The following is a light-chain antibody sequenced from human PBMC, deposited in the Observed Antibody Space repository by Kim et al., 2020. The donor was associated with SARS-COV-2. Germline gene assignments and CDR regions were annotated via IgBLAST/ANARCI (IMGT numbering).Light chain of an antibody. CDR1: WSNVGKNG. CDR2: YDD. V-gene: IGLV1-36*01. Sequence: ELTQPPSLSEAPNQRVTISCSGTWSNVGKNGVNWYQQFPGKPPKILIYYDDLLPSGVSGRFTGSKSGTSASLTIGGLQSDDEADYYCATWDDSLNSWVF. J-gene: IGLJ3*02. CDR3: ATWDDSLNSWV.